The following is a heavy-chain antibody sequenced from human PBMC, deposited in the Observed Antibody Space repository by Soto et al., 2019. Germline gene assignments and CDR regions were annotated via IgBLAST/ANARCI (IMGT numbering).Heavy chain of an antibody. J-gene: IGHJ6*02. D-gene: IGHD6-13*01. CDR3: ARDRIAAAGTPPADYYYYYGMDV. V-gene: IGHV1-46*01. Sequence: ASVKVSCKASGYTFTSYYMHWVRQAPGQGLEWMGIINPSGGSTSYAQKFQGRVTMTRDTSTSTVYMELSSLRSEDTAVYYCARDRIAAAGTPPADYYYYYGMDVWGQGTTVTVSS. CDR2: INPSGGST. CDR1: GYTFTSYY.